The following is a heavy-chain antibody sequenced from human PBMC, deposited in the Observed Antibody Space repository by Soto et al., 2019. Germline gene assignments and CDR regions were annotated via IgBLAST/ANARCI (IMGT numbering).Heavy chain of an antibody. CDR3: ARGSAPLGYSSNWFDP. D-gene: IGHD5-18*01. V-gene: IGHV4-4*07. CDR1: GGSISSYY. CDR2: IYTSGST. J-gene: IGHJ5*02. Sequence: QVQLQESGPGLVKPSETLSLTGTVSGGSISSYYWSWIRQPAGKGLEWIGRIYTSGSTNYNPSLKSRVTMSVDTSKNQFSLKLSSVAAADTAVYYCARGSAPLGYSSNWFDPWGQGTLVTVSS.